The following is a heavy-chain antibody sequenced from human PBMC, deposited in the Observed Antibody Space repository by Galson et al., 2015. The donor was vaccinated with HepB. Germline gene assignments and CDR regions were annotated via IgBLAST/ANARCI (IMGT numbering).Heavy chain of an antibody. V-gene: IGHV3-72*01. CDR3: ARSEVTTVVTDFDS. CDR1: GFSFNDHY. Sequence: SLRLSCAVSGFSFNDHYVDWVRQAPGKGLEWAGRSRNRARGYSTAYAVSVRGRFTVSRDDSKNSVFLQMNRLRSEDTAVYYCARSEVTTVVTDFDSWGQGTLVTVSP. J-gene: IGHJ4*02. D-gene: IGHD4-23*01. CDR2: SRNRARGYST.